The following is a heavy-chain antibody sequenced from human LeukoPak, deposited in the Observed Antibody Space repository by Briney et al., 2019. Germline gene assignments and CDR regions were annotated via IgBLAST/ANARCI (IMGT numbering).Heavy chain of an antibody. V-gene: IGHV4-39*07. Sequence: PSETLSLTCTVSGGSISSSSYYWGWIRQPPGKGLEWIGSIYYSGSTYYNPSLKSRVTISVDTSKNQFSLKLSSVTAADTAVYYCARDLESHSSGYYFDYWGQGTLVTVSS. CDR1: GGSISSSSYY. CDR2: IYYSGST. J-gene: IGHJ4*02. D-gene: IGHD3-22*01. CDR3: ARDLESHSSGYYFDY.